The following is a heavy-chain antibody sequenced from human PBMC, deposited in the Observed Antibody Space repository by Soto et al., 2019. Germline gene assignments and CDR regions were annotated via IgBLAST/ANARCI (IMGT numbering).Heavy chain of an antibody. CDR2: IYPGDSDT. CDR1: GYNFATYW. Sequence: VQFLKISCKGSGYNFATYWIAWVRQMPGKGLEYMGIIYPGDSDTRYSPSFQGQVTFSADKSINTAYLQWSSLKASDTAMYYCARHGFYGDYASNYFDPWGQGTLVTVSS. D-gene: IGHD4-17*01. V-gene: IGHV5-51*01. J-gene: IGHJ5*02. CDR3: ARHGFYGDYASNYFDP.